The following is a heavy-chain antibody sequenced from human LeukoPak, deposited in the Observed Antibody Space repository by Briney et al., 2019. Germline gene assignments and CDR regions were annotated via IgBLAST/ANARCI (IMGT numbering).Heavy chain of an antibody. D-gene: IGHD3-3*01. Sequence: SETPSLTCTVSSGSISSYYWNWIRQPPGKGLEWIGCIYYSGSTNYNPSLKSRVTISVDTSKNQFSLKLSSVTAADTAVYYCARGLLFKSLDPWGQGTLVTVSS. CDR1: SGSISSYY. CDR2: IYYSGST. V-gene: IGHV4-59*01. J-gene: IGHJ5*02. CDR3: ARGLLFKSLDP.